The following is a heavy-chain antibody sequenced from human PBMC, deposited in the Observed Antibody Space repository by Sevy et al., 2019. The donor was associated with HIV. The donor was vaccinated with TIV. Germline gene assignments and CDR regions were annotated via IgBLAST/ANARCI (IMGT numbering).Heavy chain of an antibody. CDR2: IYYNGHL. J-gene: IGHJ4*02. V-gene: IGHV4-59*08. Sequence: SETLSLTCTVSGGSITSLYWNWIRQPPGKGLEWIANIYYNGHLNYNPSLKSRVTLSLATSKNQFSLGLSSVTAADTAMYYCAGENAWGRGYSWGQGTLVTVSS. CDR1: GGSITSLY. D-gene: IGHD1-26*01. CDR3: AGENAWGRGYS.